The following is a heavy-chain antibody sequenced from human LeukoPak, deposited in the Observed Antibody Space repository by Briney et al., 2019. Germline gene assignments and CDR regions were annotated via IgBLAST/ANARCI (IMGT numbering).Heavy chain of an antibody. V-gene: IGHV3-13*01. CDR2: IGTTGDT. CDR1: GFTFSVYD. D-gene: IGHD5-24*01. CDR3: ARVQIGYNGDWCFDL. J-gene: IGHJ2*01. Sequence: GGSLRLSCAASGFTFSVYDIHWVRQGTERGLEWVSGIGTTGDTYYSGSVKGRFTISRENAKNSLSLQMNSLRAGDTAVYYCARVQIGYNGDWCFDLWGRGTLVTVSS.